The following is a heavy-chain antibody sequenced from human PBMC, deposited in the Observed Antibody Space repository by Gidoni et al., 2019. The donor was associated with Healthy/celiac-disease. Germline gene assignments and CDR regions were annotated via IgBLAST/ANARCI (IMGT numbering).Heavy chain of an antibody. CDR2: INPSGGST. V-gene: IGHV1-46*01. J-gene: IGHJ4*02. Sequence: QVLLVQSGAEVKKPGASLQVSCSAAGYTFTSYYMHWVRQAPGQGLEWMGIINPSGGSTSYAQKFQGRVTMTRETSTSTVYMELSSLRSEDTAVYYCASAMTTVTPDYWGQGTLVTVSS. CDR3: ASAMTTVTPDY. D-gene: IGHD4-17*01. CDR1: GYTFTSYY.